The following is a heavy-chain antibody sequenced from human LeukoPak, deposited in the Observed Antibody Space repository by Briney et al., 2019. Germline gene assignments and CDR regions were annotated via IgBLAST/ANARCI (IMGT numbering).Heavy chain of an antibody. CDR1: GGSFSGYY. Sequence: SETLSLTCAVYGGSFSGYYWSWIRQPPGKGLEWIGEINHSGSTNYNPSLKSRVTISVDTSKNQFSLKLSSVTAADTALYYCARDGSIAAAGTENFDYWGQGTLVTVSS. CDR2: INHSGST. CDR3: ARDGSIAAAGTENFDY. V-gene: IGHV4-34*01. J-gene: IGHJ4*02. D-gene: IGHD6-13*01.